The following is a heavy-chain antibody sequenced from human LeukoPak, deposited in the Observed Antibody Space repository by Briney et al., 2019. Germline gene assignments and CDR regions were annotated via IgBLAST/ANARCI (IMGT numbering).Heavy chain of an antibody. CDR3: AKDDDGHHHGVDH. J-gene: IGHJ4*02. V-gene: IGHV3-23*01. Sequence: GGSLRLSCAASGFTVSSYAMTWVRQAPGKGLEWVSAIGYSAGDTYYADSVKGRFTISRDNSMNTLYLQMSSLRADDTALYYCAKDDDGHHHGVDHWGQGALVTVSS. CDR2: IGYSAGDT. CDR1: GFTVSSYA. D-gene: IGHD4-17*01.